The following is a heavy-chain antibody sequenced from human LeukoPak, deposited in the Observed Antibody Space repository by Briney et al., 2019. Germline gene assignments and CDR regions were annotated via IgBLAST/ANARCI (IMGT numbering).Heavy chain of an antibody. V-gene: IGHV4-34*01. CDR2: INHSGST. CDR1: GGSFSGYY. Sequence: PSETLSLTCAVYGGSFSGYYWSWIRQPPGKGLEWIGEINHSGSTNYNPSLKSRVTISVDTSKNQFSLKLSSVTAADTAVYYCARAADYYDSSGYYSDYWGQGTLVTVSS. D-gene: IGHD3-22*01. CDR3: ARAADYYDSSGYYSDY. J-gene: IGHJ4*02.